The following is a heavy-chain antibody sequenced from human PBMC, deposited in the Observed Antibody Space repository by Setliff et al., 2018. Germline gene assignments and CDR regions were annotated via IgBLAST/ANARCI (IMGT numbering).Heavy chain of an antibody. Sequence: ETLSLTCAVYGGSFSGYYWSWIRQPPGKRLEWIGEIIHSGSTNYNPSLKSRVTISMDTSKNQFSLKVSSVTAADTAVYYCARPLYYNFWSGYPDYYYYMDVWGKGTTVTVSS. CDR1: GGSFSGYY. CDR2: IIHSGST. J-gene: IGHJ6*03. V-gene: IGHV4-34*12. CDR3: ARPLYYNFWSGYPDYYYYMDV. D-gene: IGHD3-3*01.